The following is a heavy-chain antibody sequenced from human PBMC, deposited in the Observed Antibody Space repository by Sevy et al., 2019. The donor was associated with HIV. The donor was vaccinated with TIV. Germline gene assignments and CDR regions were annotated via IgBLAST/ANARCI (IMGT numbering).Heavy chain of an antibody. CDR3: ASSIYCSSTSCHDYYYYGMDV. D-gene: IGHD2-2*01. Sequence: GGSLRLSCAASGFTFSSYWMHWVRQAPGKGLVWVSRINSDGSSTSYADSVKGRFTISRDNAKNTLYLQMNSLRAEDTAGYYCASSIYCSSTSCHDYYYYGMDVWGQGTTVTVSS. J-gene: IGHJ6*02. CDR2: INSDGSST. CDR1: GFTFSSYW. V-gene: IGHV3-74*01.